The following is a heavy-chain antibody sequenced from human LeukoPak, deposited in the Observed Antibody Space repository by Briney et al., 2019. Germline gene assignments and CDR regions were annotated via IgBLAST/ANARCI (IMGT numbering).Heavy chain of an antibody. CDR3: ARDDSPSMIVVEDAFDI. J-gene: IGHJ3*02. Sequence: PGGSLRLSCAASGFTFSSYSMNWVRQAPGKGLEWVSSISSSSSYIYYADSVKGRFTISRDNAKNSLYLQMNSLRAEDTAVYYCARDDSPSMIVVEDAFDIWGQGTMVAVSS. D-gene: IGHD3-22*01. V-gene: IGHV3-21*01. CDR2: ISSSSSYI. CDR1: GFTFSSYS.